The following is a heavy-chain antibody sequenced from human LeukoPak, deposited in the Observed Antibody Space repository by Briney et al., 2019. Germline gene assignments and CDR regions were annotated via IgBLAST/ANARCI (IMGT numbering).Heavy chain of an antibody. CDR2: ISYDGSNK. CDR1: GFTFSSYA. J-gene: IGHJ4*02. CDR3: ARTPSDYGDYEPFDY. D-gene: IGHD4-17*01. Sequence: GGSLRLSCAASGFTFSSYAMSWVRQAPGKGLEWVAVISYDGSNKYYADSVKGRFTISRDNSKNTLYLQMNSLRAEDTAVYYCARTPSDYGDYEPFDYWGQGTLVTVSS. V-gene: IGHV3-30-3*01.